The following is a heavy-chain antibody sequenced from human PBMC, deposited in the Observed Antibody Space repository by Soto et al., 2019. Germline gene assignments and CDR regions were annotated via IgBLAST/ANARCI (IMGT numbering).Heavy chain of an antibody. J-gene: IGHJ5*02. CDR2: INYSGST. V-gene: IGHV4-39*01. Sequence: SETLSLTCTVSGGSISSGDYYWGWIRQPPGKGLEWIGSINYSGSTYYNPSLKSRVTVSVDTSKNQFSLKLSSVTAADTAVYYCARHPSDFWFDPWGQGTLVTVSS. D-gene: IGHD2-21*02. CDR3: ARHPSDFWFDP. CDR1: GGSISSGDYY.